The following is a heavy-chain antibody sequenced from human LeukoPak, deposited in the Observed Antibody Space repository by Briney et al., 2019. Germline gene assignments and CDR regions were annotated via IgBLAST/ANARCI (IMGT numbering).Heavy chain of an antibody. J-gene: IGHJ4*02. CDR3: ARSSITMVRGVPLDY. Sequence: PSETLSLTCTVSGGSISSGDYYWSWIRQPPGKGLEWIGYIYYSGSTYYNPSLKSRVTISVDTSKNQFSLKLSSVTAEDTAVYYCARSSITMVRGVPLDYWGQGTLVTVSS. D-gene: IGHD3-10*01. CDR1: GGSISSGDYY. CDR2: IYYSGST. V-gene: IGHV4-31*03.